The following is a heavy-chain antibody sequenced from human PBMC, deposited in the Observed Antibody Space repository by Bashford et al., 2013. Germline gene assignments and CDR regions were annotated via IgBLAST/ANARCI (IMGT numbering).Heavy chain of an antibody. V-gene: IGHV5-51*01. CDR3: ARRIDGFDI. J-gene: IGHJ3*02. CDR2: IYAGDSET. Sequence: KVSCKASGYTFTSYAMHWVRQTPGKGLEWMGIIYAGDSETRYSPSFQGHVTISVDKSISTAYLQWRSLKASDTGMYYCARRIDGFDIWGQGTMVTVSS. CDR1: GYTFTSYA.